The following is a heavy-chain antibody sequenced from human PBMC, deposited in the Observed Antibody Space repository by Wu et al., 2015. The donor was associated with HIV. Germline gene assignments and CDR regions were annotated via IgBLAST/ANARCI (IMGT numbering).Heavy chain of an antibody. D-gene: IGHD5-12*01. CDR1: GGTLTNYV. CDR3: ARDSYSGYDYGAFEF. J-gene: IGHJ3*01. V-gene: IGHV1-69*05. Sequence: QVQLVQSGAEVKKPGSSVKVSCKVSGGTLTNYVITWVRQAPGQGLEWMGGITPIFGTPEYAQKFQGRVTITTDESTKTAYMALNSLTSEDTAVYYCARDSYSGYDYGAFEFWGQGTNGHRLF. CDR2: ITPIFGTP.